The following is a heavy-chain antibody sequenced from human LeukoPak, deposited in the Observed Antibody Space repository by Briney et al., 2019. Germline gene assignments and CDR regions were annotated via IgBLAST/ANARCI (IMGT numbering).Heavy chain of an antibody. Sequence: GGSLRLSCEASGFTFSSYSMTWVRQAPGKGLEWVSSFIISSTNTYYADSVKGRFTISRDNAKNSVSLQMNSLRAEDTAVYYCARDRVAVAGWSAFDPWGQGTMVTVSS. CDR2: FIISSTNT. CDR1: GFTFSSYS. V-gene: IGHV3-21*01. D-gene: IGHD6-19*01. J-gene: IGHJ3*01. CDR3: ARDRVAVAGWSAFDP.